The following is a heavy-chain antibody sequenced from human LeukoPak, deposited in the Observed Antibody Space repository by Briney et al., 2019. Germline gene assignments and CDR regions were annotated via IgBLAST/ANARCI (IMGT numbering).Heavy chain of an antibody. D-gene: IGHD3-22*01. CDR1: GYTFTGYY. Sequence: ASVKVSCKASGYTFTGYYLHWVRQAPGQGLEWMGRINATHGGTNYAQQFQGRVTMTRDTSISTAYMELSRLRSDDTAVYYCARASYYYDSSGYPGYYFDYWGQGTLVTVSS. J-gene: IGHJ4*02. V-gene: IGHV1-2*02. CDR3: ARASYYYDSSGYPGYYFDY. CDR2: INATHGGT.